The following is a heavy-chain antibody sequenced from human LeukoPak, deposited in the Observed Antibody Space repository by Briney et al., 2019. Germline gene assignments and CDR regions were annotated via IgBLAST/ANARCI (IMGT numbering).Heavy chain of an antibody. CDR3: ATAKYGGSYLDY. CDR2: IIPIFGTA. CDR1: GGTFSSYA. V-gene: IGHV1-69*06. D-gene: IGHD1-26*01. J-gene: IGHJ4*02. Sequence: GASVKVSCKASGGTFSSYAISWVRHAPGQGLEWMGGIIPIFGTANYAQKFQGRVTITADKSTSTAYMELSSLRSEDTAVYYCATAKYGGSYLDYWGQGTLVTVSS.